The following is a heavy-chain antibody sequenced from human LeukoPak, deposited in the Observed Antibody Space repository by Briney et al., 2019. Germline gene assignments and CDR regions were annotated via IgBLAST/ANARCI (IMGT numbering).Heavy chain of an antibody. D-gene: IGHD6-13*01. Sequence: PSETLSLTCTVSGGSISSSNYYWGWIRQPPGKGLEWIGSIYYSGSTNYNPSLKSRVTISVDTSKNQFSLKLSSVTAADTAVYYCARERRAGAAFDIWGQGTMVTVS. CDR3: ARERRAGAAFDI. J-gene: IGHJ3*02. CDR2: IYYSGST. V-gene: IGHV4-39*07. CDR1: GGSISSSNYY.